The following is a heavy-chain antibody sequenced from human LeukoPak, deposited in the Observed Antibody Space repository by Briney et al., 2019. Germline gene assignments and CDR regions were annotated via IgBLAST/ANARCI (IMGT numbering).Heavy chain of an antibody. J-gene: IGHJ6*03. D-gene: IGHD3-22*01. CDR1: GGSFSGYY. V-gene: IGHV4-34*01. CDR3: AREFYSSSGYYYLYYYYYYMDV. CDR2: INHSGST. Sequence: SETLSLTCAVYGGSFSGYYWSWIRQPPGKGLEWIGEINHSGSTNYNPSLKSRVTISVDTSKNQFSLKLSSVTAADAAVYYCAREFYSSSGYYYLYYYYYYMDVWGKGTTVTVSS.